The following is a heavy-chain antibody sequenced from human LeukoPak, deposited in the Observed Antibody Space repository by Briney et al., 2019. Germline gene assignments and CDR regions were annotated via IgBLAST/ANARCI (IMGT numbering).Heavy chain of an antibody. Sequence: GRSLRLSCAASGFTFSSHSMHWVRQAPGKGLEWVALTWYDGGNKYYTDSVKGRFIISRDNSKNTLYLQMNSLRAEDTAVYYCARDGGYSNYANSMDVWGQGTTVTVSS. J-gene: IGHJ6*02. D-gene: IGHD4-4*01. CDR2: TWYDGGNK. V-gene: IGHV3-33*01. CDR3: ARDGGYSNYANSMDV. CDR1: GFTFSSHS.